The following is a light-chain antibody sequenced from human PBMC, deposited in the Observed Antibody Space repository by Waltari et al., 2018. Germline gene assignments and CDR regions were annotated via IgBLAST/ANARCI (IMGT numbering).Light chain of an antibody. CDR3: MSYTRSSTYV. CDR2: EVT. J-gene: IGLJ1*01. Sequence: QSALTQPASVSGSPGQSITLSCTGSTRDIGASHHLYWYQQHPDKSPKLIISEVTNRPSGVSNRFSGSKSGYTTSLTISGLQAEDEGDYYCMSYTRSSTYVFGTGTKVTVL. V-gene: IGLV2-14*01. CDR1: TRDIGASHH.